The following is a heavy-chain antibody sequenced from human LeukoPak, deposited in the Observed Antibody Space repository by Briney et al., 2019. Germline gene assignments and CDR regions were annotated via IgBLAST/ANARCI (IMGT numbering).Heavy chain of an antibody. V-gene: IGHV4-31*03. CDR3: ARDGYGSGWYSGAGAFDI. D-gene: IGHD6-19*01. J-gene: IGHJ3*02. Sequence: SETLSLTCTVSGGSISSGGYYWSWIRQHPGKGLEWIGFIYYSGSTYYNPSLKSRVTISVDTSKNQFSLKLSSVTAADTAVYYCARDGYGSGWYSGAGAFDIWGQGTMVTVSS. CDR2: IYYSGST. CDR1: GGSISSGGYY.